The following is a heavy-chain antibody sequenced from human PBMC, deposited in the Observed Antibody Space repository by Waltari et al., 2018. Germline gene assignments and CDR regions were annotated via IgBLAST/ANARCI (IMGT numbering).Heavy chain of an antibody. Sequence: QVQLQQWGAGLLKPSETLSLTCAVYGGSFRGYYWSWIRQPPGKGLEWIGEINHSGSTNYNPSLKSRVTISVDTSKNQFSLKLSSVTAADTAVYYCAGRGRWLQLGGLNYWGQGTLVTVSS. CDR3: AGRGRWLQLGGLNY. V-gene: IGHV4-34*01. D-gene: IGHD5-12*01. J-gene: IGHJ4*02. CDR1: GGSFRGYY. CDR2: INHSGST.